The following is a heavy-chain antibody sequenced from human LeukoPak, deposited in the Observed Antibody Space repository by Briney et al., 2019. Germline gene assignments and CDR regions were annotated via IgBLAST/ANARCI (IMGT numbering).Heavy chain of an antibody. CDR2: IDYTGST. CDR1: GGSISVYY. CDR3: TRARRYSYGRFDY. J-gene: IGHJ4*02. D-gene: IGHD5-18*01. Sequence: SETLSLTCTVSGGSISVYYWSWIRQPPGKGLEWIGYIDYTGSTNYNPSLKSRVTISLDTSKNHFSLKLSSVTAADTAVYYCTRARRYSYGRFDYWGQGTLVTVSS. V-gene: IGHV4-59*01.